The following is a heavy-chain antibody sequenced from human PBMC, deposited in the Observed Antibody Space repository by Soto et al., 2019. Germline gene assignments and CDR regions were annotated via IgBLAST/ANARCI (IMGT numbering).Heavy chain of an antibody. Sequence: QVQLVQSGAEVKKPGASVKVSCKASGYTFTSYGISWVRQAPGQGLEWMGWISAYNGNTNYAQKLQGRVNMTTDTSTSTAYMELRSLRSDDTAVYYCARDAGRYCSGGSCSSFDYWGQGTLVTVSS. CDR2: ISAYNGNT. J-gene: IGHJ4*02. D-gene: IGHD2-15*01. V-gene: IGHV1-18*01. CDR1: GYTFTSYG. CDR3: ARDAGRYCSGGSCSSFDY.